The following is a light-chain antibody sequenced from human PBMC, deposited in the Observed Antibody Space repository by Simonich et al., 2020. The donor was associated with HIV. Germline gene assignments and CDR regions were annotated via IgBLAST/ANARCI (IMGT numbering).Light chain of an antibody. Sequence: QSVLTQPPSASGTPGQRVTISCSGSTSDIGSNTVNWYQQLPGTAPKLLIYRNNQRPSGVPDRFFGSKSGTAASLAISGLQSEDEADYYCAAWNGSQNGPVFGGGTKLTVL. CDR3: AAWNGSQNGPV. CDR1: TSDIGSNT. V-gene: IGLV1-44*01. CDR2: RNN. J-gene: IGLJ3*02.